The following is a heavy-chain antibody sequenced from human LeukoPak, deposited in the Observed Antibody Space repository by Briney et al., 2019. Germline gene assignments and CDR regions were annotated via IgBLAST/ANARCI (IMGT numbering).Heavy chain of an antibody. CDR1: GFTFSSYA. D-gene: IGHD3-16*02. Sequence: GGSLRLSCAASGFTFSSYAMHWVRQAPGKGLEWVAVISYDGSNKYYADSVKGRFTISRDNSKNTLYLQMNSLRAEDTAVYYCARGAYRISWPGIDYWGQGTLVTVSS. CDR2: ISYDGSNK. CDR3: ARGAYRISWPGIDY. J-gene: IGHJ4*02. V-gene: IGHV3-30-3*01.